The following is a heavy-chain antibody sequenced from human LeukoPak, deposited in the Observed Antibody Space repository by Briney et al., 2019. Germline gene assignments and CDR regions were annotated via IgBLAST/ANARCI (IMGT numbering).Heavy chain of an antibody. D-gene: IGHD6-13*01. CDR1: GGSISSYY. CDR2: IYTSGST. J-gene: IGHJ5*02. V-gene: IGHV4-4*07. Sequence: SETLSLTCTVSGGSISSYYWSWIRQPAGKGLEWIGRIYTSGSTNYNPSLKSRVTMSVDTSKNQFSLKLSSVTAADTAVYYCARDGYSSSWPNWFDPWGQGTLVTVSS. CDR3: ARDGYSSSWPNWFDP.